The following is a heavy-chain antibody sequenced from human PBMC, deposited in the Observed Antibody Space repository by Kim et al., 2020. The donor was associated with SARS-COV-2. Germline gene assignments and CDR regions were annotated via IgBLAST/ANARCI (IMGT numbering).Heavy chain of an antibody. J-gene: IGHJ6*03. CDR1: GYTFTSYA. CDR3: ARTIFGVVIKDYYYYYMDV. CDR2: INAGNGNT. D-gene: IGHD3-3*01. Sequence: ASVKVSCKASGYTFTSYAMHWVRQAPGQRLEWMGWINAGNGNTKYSQKFQGRVTITRDTSASTAYMELSSLRSEDTAVYYCARTIFGVVIKDYYYYYMDVWGKGTTVTVPS. V-gene: IGHV1-3*01.